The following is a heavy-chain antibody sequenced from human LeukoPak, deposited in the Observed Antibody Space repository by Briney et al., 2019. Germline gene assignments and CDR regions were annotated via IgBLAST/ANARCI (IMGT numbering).Heavy chain of an antibody. CDR3: ASLYGSGSYHSYYYGMDV. D-gene: IGHD3-10*01. V-gene: IGHV4-34*01. CDR1: GDSFSGYY. CDR2: IYHRGSA. J-gene: IGHJ6*04. Sequence: SETLSLTCVVYGDSFSGYYWSWIRQPPGRGLEWIGEIYHRGSANYNPSLKSRVSISVDTSKNQFSLKLSSVTAADTAVYYCASLYGSGSYHSYYYGMDVWGKGTTVTVSS.